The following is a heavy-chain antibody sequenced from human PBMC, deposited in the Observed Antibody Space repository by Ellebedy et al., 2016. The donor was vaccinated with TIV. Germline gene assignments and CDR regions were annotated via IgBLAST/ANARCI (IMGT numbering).Heavy chain of an antibody. CDR3: ARSTVRGKYYFDY. V-gene: IGHV1-46*01. J-gene: IGHJ4*02. Sequence: AASVKVSCKASGYTFTSYYMHWVRQAPGLGLEWMGIINPSGWSTSYAQKFQGRITVTRDTSTSTLYMELRSLRSEDTAVYYCARSTVRGKYYFDYWGQGTLVTVSS. D-gene: IGHD3-10*01. CDR2: INPSGWST. CDR1: GYTFTSYY.